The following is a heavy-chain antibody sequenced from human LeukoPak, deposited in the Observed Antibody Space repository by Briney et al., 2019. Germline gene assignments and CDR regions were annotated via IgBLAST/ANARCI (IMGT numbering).Heavy chain of an antibody. Sequence: ASVKVSCKASGYTFTSYDINWVRQATGQGLEWMGWMNPNSGNTGYAQKFQGRVTLTRDMSTSTDYLELSSLRSEDTAVYYCARDDGGNSGNDAFDIWGQGTMVTVSS. V-gene: IGHV1-8*01. D-gene: IGHD4-23*01. CDR3: ARDDGGNSGNDAFDI. CDR1: GYTFTSYD. J-gene: IGHJ3*02. CDR2: MNPNSGNT.